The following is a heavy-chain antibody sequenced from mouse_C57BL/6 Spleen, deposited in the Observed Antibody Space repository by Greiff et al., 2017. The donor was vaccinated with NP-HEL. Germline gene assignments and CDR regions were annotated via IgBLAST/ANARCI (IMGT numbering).Heavy chain of an antibody. Sequence: QVQLKESGAELAKPGASVKLSCKASGYTFTSYWMHWVKQRPGQGLEWIGYINPSSGYTKYNQKFKDKATLTADKSSSTAYMQLSSLTYEDSAVYYCARGDYDYDEGFAYWGKGTLVTVSA. D-gene: IGHD2-4*01. CDR1: GYTFTSYW. CDR3: ARGDYDYDEGFAY. V-gene: IGHV1-7*01. J-gene: IGHJ3*01. CDR2: INPSSGYT.